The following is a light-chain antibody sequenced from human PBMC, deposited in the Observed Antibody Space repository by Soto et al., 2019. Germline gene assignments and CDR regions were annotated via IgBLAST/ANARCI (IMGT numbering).Light chain of an antibody. J-gene: IGLJ1*01. V-gene: IGLV2-14*01. Sequence: QSALTQPASVSGSPGQSITISCTGTSSDVGGYNYASWYQQHPGKAPKLMIYEVSNRPSGVSNRFSGSKSGNTASLTISGLQAEDEADYYCSSYTSSSTLYVFGTGTKLTV. CDR3: SSYTSSSTLYV. CDR1: SSDVGGYNY. CDR2: EVS.